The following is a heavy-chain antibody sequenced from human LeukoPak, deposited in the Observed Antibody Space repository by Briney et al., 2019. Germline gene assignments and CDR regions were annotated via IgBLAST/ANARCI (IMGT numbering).Heavy chain of an antibody. V-gene: IGHV3-30*18. J-gene: IGHJ4*02. Sequence: GGSLRLSCAASGFTFNSHGMNWVRQAPGKGLEWVAVISYDESKKYYADSVKGRFTISRDNSKNTLYLQMNSLRAEDTAVYYCANLATVTTFGIFDYWGQGTLVTVSS. CDR2: ISYDESKK. CDR3: ANLATVTTFGIFDY. D-gene: IGHD4-17*01. CDR1: GFTFNSHG.